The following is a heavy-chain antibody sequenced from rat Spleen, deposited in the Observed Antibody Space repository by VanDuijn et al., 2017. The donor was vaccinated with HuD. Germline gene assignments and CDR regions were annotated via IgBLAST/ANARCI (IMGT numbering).Heavy chain of an antibody. D-gene: IGHD1-1*01. V-gene: IGHV3-1*01. CDR1: GYSITSNY. J-gene: IGHJ2*01. Sequence: ELQLQESGPGLVKPSQSLSLTCSVTGYSITSNYWGWIRTFPGNKMEWIGHISYSGSTNYNPPLKSRVPITRETSKNQFFLQLNSVTTEDTATYYCARFLQWYGGYYGYFDYWGQGVMVTVSS. CDR2: ISYSGST. CDR3: ARFLQWYGGYYGYFDY.